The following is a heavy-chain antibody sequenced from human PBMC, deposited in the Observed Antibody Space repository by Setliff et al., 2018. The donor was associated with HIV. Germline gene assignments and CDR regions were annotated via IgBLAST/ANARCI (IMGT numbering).Heavy chain of an antibody. CDR2: INPNNGGT. D-gene: IGHD5-12*01. V-gene: IGHV1-2*02. CDR3: ARDPSVEMATIEYYFDY. J-gene: IGHJ4*02. Sequence: RASVKVSCKASGYTFTGYYMHWVRQAPGQGLEWMGWINPNNGGTNYAQKFQGRVTMTRDTSISTAYMELNRLRSDDTAVYYCARDPSVEMATIEYYFDYWGQGTLVTVSS. CDR1: GYTFTGYY.